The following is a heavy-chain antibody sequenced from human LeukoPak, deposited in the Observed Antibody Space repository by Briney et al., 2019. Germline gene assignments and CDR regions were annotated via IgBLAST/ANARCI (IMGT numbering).Heavy chain of an antibody. CDR3: ARGPYRAVAGTRGYWYFDL. Sequence: SETLSLTCTVSGGSISSSSYYWGWIRQPPGKGLEWIGSIYYSGSTYYNPSLKSRVTISVDTSKNQFSLKLSSVTAADTAVYYYARGPYRAVAGTRGYWYFDLWGRGTLVTVSS. CDR2: IYYSGST. CDR1: GGSISSSSYY. D-gene: IGHD6-19*01. V-gene: IGHV4-39*07. J-gene: IGHJ2*01.